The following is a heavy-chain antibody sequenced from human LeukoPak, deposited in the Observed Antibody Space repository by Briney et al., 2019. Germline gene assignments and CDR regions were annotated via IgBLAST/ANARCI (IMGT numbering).Heavy chain of an antibody. J-gene: IGHJ6*02. CDR2: IYYSGST. CDR1: GGSISSYY. D-gene: IGHD3-22*01. Sequence: SETLSLTCTVSGGSISSYYWSWIRQPPGKGLEWIGYIYYSGSTNYNPSLKSRATISVDTSKNQFSLKLSSVTAADTAVYYCARDFLDSSGLPYYGMDVWGQGTTVTVSS. CDR3: ARDFLDSSGLPYYGMDV. V-gene: IGHV4-59*01.